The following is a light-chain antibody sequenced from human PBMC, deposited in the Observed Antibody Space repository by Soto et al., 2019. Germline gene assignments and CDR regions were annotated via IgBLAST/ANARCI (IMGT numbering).Light chain of an antibody. Sequence: DILLTQSPSSLPVSVADRVTITCRASQTISSYLNWYQQKPGQAPKLLIYRASSLQSGVASRFSGSESETEFTLTITSLQPEDFATYYCQQSYRKWTFGQGTKVDI. CDR1: QTISSY. V-gene: IGKV1-39*01. CDR2: RAS. CDR3: QQSYRKWT. J-gene: IGKJ1*01.